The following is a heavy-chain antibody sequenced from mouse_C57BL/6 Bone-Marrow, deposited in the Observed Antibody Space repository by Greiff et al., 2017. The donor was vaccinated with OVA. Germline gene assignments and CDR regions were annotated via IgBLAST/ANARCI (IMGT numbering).Heavy chain of an antibody. J-gene: IGHJ3*01. CDR3: ATAQAKAWFAY. CDR2: ISYDGSN. V-gene: IGHV3-6*01. CDR1: GYSITSGYY. D-gene: IGHD3-2*02. Sequence: DVKLQESGPGLVKPSQSLSLTCSVTGYSITSGYYWNWIRQFPGNKLEWMGYISYDGSNNYNPSLKNRISITRDTSKNQFFLKLNSVTTEDTATYYCATAQAKAWFAYWGQGTLVTVS.